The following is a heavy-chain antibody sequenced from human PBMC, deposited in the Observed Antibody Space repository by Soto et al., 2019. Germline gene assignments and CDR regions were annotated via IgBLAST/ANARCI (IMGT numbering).Heavy chain of an antibody. CDR3: ARGVGCSGGSCYSHLDY. D-gene: IGHD2-15*01. J-gene: IGHJ4*02. CDR1: GGSFSGYY. V-gene: IGHV4-34*01. Sequence: QVQLQQWGAGLLKPSETLSLTCAVYGGSFSGYYWSWIRQPPGKGLEWIGEINHSGSTNYNPSLNSRVTISVDTSKNQFSLKLSSVTAADTAVYYCARGVGCSGGSCYSHLDYWGQGTLVTVSS. CDR2: INHSGST.